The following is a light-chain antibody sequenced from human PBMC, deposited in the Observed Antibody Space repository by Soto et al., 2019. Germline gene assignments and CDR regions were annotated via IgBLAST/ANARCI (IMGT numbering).Light chain of an antibody. J-gene: IGKJ2*01. CDR1: QRIATY. CDR3: QQSYNTPRT. Sequence: DIQMTQSPSSLSASVGDRVTITCRASQRIATYLNCYRHKPGKAPELLIYASSTLQSGLPSTFSGSGSWTDFTLTINSLQPEDFATYYCQQSYNTPRTFGQGNKLEI. CDR2: ASS. V-gene: IGKV1-39*01.